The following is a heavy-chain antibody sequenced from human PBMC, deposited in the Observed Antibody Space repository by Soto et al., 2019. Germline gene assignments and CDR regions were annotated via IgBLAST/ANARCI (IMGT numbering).Heavy chain of an antibody. CDR3: ARSHLYYDSSGYPDY. CDR2: VSTI. Sequence: GVLRLSCEASGFTFANYAMTWVRQAPGKGLEWVSSVSTIYYADSVKGRFTISRDNAKNSLYLQMNSLRAEDTAVYYCARSHLYYDSSGYPDYWGQGTLVTVS. J-gene: IGHJ4*02. V-gene: IGHV3-11*01. CDR1: GFTFANYA. D-gene: IGHD3-22*01.